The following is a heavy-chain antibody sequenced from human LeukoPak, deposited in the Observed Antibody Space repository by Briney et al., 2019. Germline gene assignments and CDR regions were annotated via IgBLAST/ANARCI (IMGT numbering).Heavy chain of an antibody. D-gene: IGHD5-12*01. V-gene: IGHV4-59*08. Sequence: SSETLSLTCTVSGGSISTYYWSWIRQPPGKGLEWIGYIHYSGTTNYNPSLKNRVTISLDTSKNQFSLNLSSVTAAGTAVYYCARMGGYSGYATHWGQGTLVTVSS. CDR1: GGSISTYY. J-gene: IGHJ4*02. CDR2: IHYSGTT. CDR3: ARMGGYSGYATH.